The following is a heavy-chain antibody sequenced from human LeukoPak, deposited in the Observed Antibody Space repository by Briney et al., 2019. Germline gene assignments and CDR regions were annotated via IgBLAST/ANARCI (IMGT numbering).Heavy chain of an antibody. D-gene: IGHD1-26*01. CDR1: GYTFTSYA. V-gene: IGHV1-18*01. J-gene: IGHJ3*02. CDR2: ISAYNGNT. CDR3: ARGIDSASPPLGTFEI. Sequence: ASVKVSCKASGYTFTSYAMNWVRQAPGQGLEWVGWISAYNGNTNYEQKLQGRVTLTRDTSTSTAYLESRSLRSDDTAVYYCARGIDSASPPLGTFEIWGQGTMVTVSS.